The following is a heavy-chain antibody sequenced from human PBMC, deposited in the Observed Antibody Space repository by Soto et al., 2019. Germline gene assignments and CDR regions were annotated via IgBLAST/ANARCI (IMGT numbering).Heavy chain of an antibody. CDR1: GYTFTNND. V-gene: IGHV1-8*01. CDR3: AREPMYSSSWYGGGEDNYYYYGMDV. CDR2: MNPNSGNT. D-gene: IGHD6-13*01. J-gene: IGHJ6*02. Sequence: ASVKVSCKASGYTFTNNDINWVRQATGQGLEWMGWMNPNSGNTGYAQKFQGRVTMTRDTSITTAYMELSSLRSEDTAVYYCAREPMYSSSWYGGGEDNYYYYGMDVWGQGTTVTVSS.